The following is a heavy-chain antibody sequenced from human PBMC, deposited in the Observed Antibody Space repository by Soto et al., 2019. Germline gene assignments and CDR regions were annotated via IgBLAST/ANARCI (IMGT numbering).Heavy chain of an antibody. CDR1: GGTFSSYA. V-gene: IGHV1-69*06. D-gene: IGHD3-10*01. CDR3: ARTITMVRGVFISYYVMDV. Sequence: SVKVSCKASGGTFSSYAISWVRQAPGQGLEWMGGIIPIFGTANYAQKFQGRVTITADKSTSTAYMELSSLRSEDTAVYYCARTITMVRGVFISYYVMDVWGQGTTVTVSS. J-gene: IGHJ6*02. CDR2: IIPIFGTA.